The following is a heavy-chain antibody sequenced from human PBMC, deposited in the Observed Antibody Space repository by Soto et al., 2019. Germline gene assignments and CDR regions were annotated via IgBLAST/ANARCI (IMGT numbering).Heavy chain of an antibody. CDR3: ARDRRWIAAAGTPPRGMDV. V-gene: IGHV3-30-3*01. Sequence: GGSLRLSCAASGFTFSSYAMHWVRQAPGKGLEWVAVISYDGSNKYYADSVKGRFTISRDNSKNTLYLQMNSLRAEDTAVYYCARDRRWIAAAGTPPRGMDVWGQGTAVTVSS. CDR2: ISYDGSNK. D-gene: IGHD6-13*01. J-gene: IGHJ6*02. CDR1: GFTFSSYA.